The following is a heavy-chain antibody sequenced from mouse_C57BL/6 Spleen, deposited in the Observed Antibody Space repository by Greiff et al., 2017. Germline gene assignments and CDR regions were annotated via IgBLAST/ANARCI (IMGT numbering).Heavy chain of an antibody. CDR2: FYPGSGSI. CDR1: GYTFTEYT. Sequence: QVQLQQSGAELVKPGASVKLSCKASGYTFTEYTIHWVKQRSGQGLEWIGCFYPGSGSIKYNEKFKDKATLTAAKSSSTVYMELSRLTSEDSAVYFCARHEGSFDGPYYAMDYWGQGTSVTVSS. J-gene: IGHJ4*01. V-gene: IGHV1-62-2*01. CDR3: ARHEGSFDGPYYAMDY. D-gene: IGHD2-3*01.